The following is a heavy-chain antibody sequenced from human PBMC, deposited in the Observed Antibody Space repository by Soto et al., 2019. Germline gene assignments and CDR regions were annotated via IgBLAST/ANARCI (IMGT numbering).Heavy chain of an antibody. CDR3: ARERTTYYDCWSGYPKAYYYYGMDV. D-gene: IGHD3-3*01. CDR2: IYYSGST. CDR1: GGSISSGGYY. V-gene: IGHV4-31*03. J-gene: IGHJ6*02. Sequence: QVQLQESGPGLVKPSQTLSLTCTVSGGSISSGGYYWSWIRQHPGKGLEWIGYIYYSGSTYYNPSLKSRVTISVDTSKNQFSLKLSSVTAADTAVYYCARERTTYYDCWSGYPKAYYYYGMDVWGQGTTVTVSS.